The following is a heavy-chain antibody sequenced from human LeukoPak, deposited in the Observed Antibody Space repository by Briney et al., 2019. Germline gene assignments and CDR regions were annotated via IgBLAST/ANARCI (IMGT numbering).Heavy chain of an antibody. Sequence: GGSLRLSCAASGFTFNNFAMSWVRQAPGKGLEWVSAISGSGGSTYYADSVKGRFTISRDNSKNTLYLQMNSLRAEDTAVYYCAKDLRDIWFGELLPQWFDPWGQGTLVTVSS. CDR3: AKDLRDIWFGELLPQWFDP. CDR2: ISGSGGST. CDR1: GFTFNNFA. V-gene: IGHV3-23*01. J-gene: IGHJ5*02. D-gene: IGHD3-10*01.